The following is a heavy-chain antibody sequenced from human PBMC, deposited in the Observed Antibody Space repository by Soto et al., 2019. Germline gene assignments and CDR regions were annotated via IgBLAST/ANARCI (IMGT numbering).Heavy chain of an antibody. CDR3: ARVAYGNGWIFDH. D-gene: IGHD6-19*01. J-gene: IGHJ4*01. CDR2: IKQDGSEK. V-gene: IGHV3-7*01. Sequence: PGGSLRLSCAASGFTFSNDCMSLVRRAPGKGLEWVANIKQDGSEKYYVDSVKGRFTLSRDNAQNSLQLQMNSLRAEDTAIYFCARVAYGNGWIFDHWGQGTLVTVSS. CDR1: GFTFSNDC.